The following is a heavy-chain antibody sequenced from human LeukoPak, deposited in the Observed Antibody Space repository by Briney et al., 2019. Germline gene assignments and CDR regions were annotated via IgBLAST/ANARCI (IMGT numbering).Heavy chain of an antibody. CDR3: ARVPWIAAAGTADMDV. J-gene: IGHJ6*03. CDR1: GGTFSSYA. V-gene: IGHV1-69*06. CDR2: IIPIFGTA. Sequence: ASVKVSCKASGGTFSSYAITWVRQAPGQGLEWMGGIIPIFGTANYAQKFQGRVTITADKSTSTAYMELSSLRSEDTAVYYYARVPWIAAAGTADMDVWGKGTTVTVSS. D-gene: IGHD6-13*01.